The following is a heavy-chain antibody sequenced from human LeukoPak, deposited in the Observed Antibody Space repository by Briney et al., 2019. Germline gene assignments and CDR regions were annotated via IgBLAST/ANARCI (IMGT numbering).Heavy chain of an antibody. CDR3: ASLGAAGTDY. CDR2: IYSGGST. V-gene: IGHV3-66*01. J-gene: IGHJ4*02. Sequence: GGSLRLSCAASGFTVSTNYMSWVRQAPGKGLEWVSFIYSGGSTNYADSVKGRFTISRDDSKNTLYLQMNSLRAEDTAVYYCASLGAAGTDYWGQGTLVTVSS. D-gene: IGHD6-13*01. CDR1: GFTVSTNY.